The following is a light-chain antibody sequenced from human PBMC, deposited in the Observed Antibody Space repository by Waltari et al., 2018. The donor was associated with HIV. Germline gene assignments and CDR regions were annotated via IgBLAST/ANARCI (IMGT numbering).Light chain of an antibody. CDR1: SSDIGATS. J-gene: IGLJ3*02. Sequence: QSVLTQPPSASGTPGQTVTISCSGSSSDIGATSVNRYQQLPGLAPKLLIYTNNQRPSGVPARFSGSKSGTSASLAISGLQSEDEAVYYCATWDDSLNGGLFGGGTRLTVL. V-gene: IGLV1-44*01. CDR2: TNN. CDR3: ATWDDSLNGGL.